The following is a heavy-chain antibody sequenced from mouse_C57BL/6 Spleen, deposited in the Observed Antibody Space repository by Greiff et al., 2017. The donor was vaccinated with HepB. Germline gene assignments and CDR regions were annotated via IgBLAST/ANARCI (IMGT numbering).Heavy chain of an antibody. CDR1: GYTFTSYW. CDR2: IDPSDSYT. CDR3: ARGRDSSGYWFAY. D-gene: IGHD3-2*02. Sequence: QVHVKQSGAELVKPGASVKLSCKASGYTFTSYWMQWVKQRPGQGLEWIGEIDPSDSYTNYNQKFKGKATLTVDTSSSTAYMQLSSLTSEDSAVYYCARGRDSSGYWFAYWGQGTLVTVSA. V-gene: IGHV1-50*01. J-gene: IGHJ3*01.